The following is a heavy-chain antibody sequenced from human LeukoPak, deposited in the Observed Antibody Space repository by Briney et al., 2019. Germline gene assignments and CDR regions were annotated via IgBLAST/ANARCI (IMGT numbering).Heavy chain of an antibody. Sequence: SETLSLTCAVSGGSISSSNWWGWVRQPPGKGLEWIGVIYHSGSTNYNPSLKSRGTISVDKSKNQFSLKLSSVAAADTAVYYCARFRIAVAGTFDDWGQGTLVAVSS. V-gene: IGHV4-4*02. CDR3: ARFRIAVAGTFDD. D-gene: IGHD6-19*01. CDR2: IYHSGST. J-gene: IGHJ4*02. CDR1: GGSISSSNW.